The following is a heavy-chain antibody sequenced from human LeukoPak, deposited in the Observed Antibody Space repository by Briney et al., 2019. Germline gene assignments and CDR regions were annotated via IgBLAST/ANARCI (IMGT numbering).Heavy chain of an antibody. CDR1: GYSFTSYW. J-gene: IGHJ4*01. CDR2: IYPGDSDR. CDR3: VTLGYDYIVQSYHFEH. V-gene: IGHV5-51*01. Sequence: GESLKISCKGSGYSFTSYWICWVRQLPGKGLEWMTLIYPGDSDRRYNPSFQGHVTISADNSITTAYLQWSSLKTSDTAIYYCVTLGYDYIVQSYHFEHWGKGCLVTVSS. D-gene: IGHD3-16*02.